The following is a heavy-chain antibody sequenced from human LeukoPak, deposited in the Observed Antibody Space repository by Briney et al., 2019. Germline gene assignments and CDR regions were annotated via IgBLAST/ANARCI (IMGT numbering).Heavy chain of an antibody. V-gene: IGHV3-21*01. CDR2: ISSSSSYI. Sequence: PGGSLRLSCAASGFTFSSYSMNWVRQAPGKGLEWVSSISSSSSYIYYADSAKGRFTIPRDNAKNSLYLQMNSLRAEDTAVYYCARVSVYGSGSYSPWGQGTLVTVSS. D-gene: IGHD3-10*01. J-gene: IGHJ5*02. CDR3: ARVSVYGSGSYSP. CDR1: GFTFSSYS.